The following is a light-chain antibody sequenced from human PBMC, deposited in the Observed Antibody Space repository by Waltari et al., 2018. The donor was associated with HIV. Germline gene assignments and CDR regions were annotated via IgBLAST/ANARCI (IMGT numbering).Light chain of an antibody. CDR1: SSDVGAYKF. CDR2: DVT. Sequence: QSALTQPRSVSGSPGQSVTISCTGTSSDVGAYKFVSWYQQHPGKAPKLLIYDVTTRPSGVPDRLSGSKSGNSASLIISGLQAGDEAHYFCCSYAGNYAWVFGGGTKLTVL. J-gene: IGLJ3*02. V-gene: IGLV2-11*01. CDR3: CSYAGNYAWV.